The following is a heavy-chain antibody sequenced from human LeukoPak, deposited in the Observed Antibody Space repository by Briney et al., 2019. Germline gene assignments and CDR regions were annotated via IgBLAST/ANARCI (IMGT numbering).Heavy chain of an antibody. Sequence: SETLSLTCAVYGGSFSDYSWSWLRQTPEKGLEWIGEINHSGSTNYNPSLKSRVIMSVDRSKNQFSLKLSSVTAADTAVYYCASNPRGYYDSSGPPDYWGQGTLVTVSS. CDR1: GGSFSDYS. D-gene: IGHD3-22*01. J-gene: IGHJ4*02. CDR3: ASNPRGYYDSSGPPDY. CDR2: INHSGST. V-gene: IGHV4-34*01.